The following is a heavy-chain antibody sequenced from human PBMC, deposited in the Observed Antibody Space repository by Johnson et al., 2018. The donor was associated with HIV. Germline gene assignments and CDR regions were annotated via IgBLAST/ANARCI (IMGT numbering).Heavy chain of an antibody. CDR2: INWHGGRT. V-gene: IGHV3-20*04. Sequence: VQLVESGGSVVRPGGSLRLSCAASGFTFSSYGMSWVRHAPGTGLEWVAGINWHGGRTGYADSVKGRFTISRAIAKNTLYLQMNSLRAEDTAVYYCARDGRGLDACDSWGQGTVVTVSS. CDR1: GFTFSSYG. J-gene: IGHJ3*02. D-gene: IGHD3/OR15-3a*01. CDR3: ARDGRGLDACDS.